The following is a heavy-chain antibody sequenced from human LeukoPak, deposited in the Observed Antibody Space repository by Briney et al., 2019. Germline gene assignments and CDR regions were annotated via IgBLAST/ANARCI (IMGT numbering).Heavy chain of an antibody. CDR2: LSGSGDNT. V-gene: IGHV3-23*01. CDR3: ARPASRGVGRYFDL. J-gene: IGHJ2*01. Sequence: GGSLRLSCAASGFTFSNYAMSWVRQAPGKGLECVSALSGSGDNTYYADSVKGRFTISRDNSKNTLYLQMNSLRAEDTALYYCARPASRGVGRYFDLWGRGSLVTVSS. D-gene: IGHD3-10*01. CDR1: GFTFSNYA.